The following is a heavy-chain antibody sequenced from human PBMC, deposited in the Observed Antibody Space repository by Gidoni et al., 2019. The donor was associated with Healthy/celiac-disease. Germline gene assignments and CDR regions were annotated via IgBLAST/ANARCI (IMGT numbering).Heavy chain of an antibody. Sequence: QVQLVECGGGVVQPGRSLRLSCAASGFPFIINGMHWVRQAPGKGLEWVAVIWYDGSNKYYADSVKGRFTISRDNSKNTLYLQMNSLRAEDTAVYYCARGPFVLVPAAMGWFDPWGQGTLVTVSS. D-gene: IGHD2-2*01. J-gene: IGHJ5*02. CDR3: ARGPFVLVPAAMGWFDP. V-gene: IGHV3-33*01. CDR2: IWYDGSNK. CDR1: GFPFIING.